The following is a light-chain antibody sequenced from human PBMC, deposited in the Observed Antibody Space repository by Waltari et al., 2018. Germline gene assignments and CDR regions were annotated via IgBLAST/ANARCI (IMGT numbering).Light chain of an antibody. J-gene: IGLJ1*01. CDR3: CSYVSNTYV. CDR1: TSDVWTYNL. CDR2: EGT. V-gene: IGLV2-23*01. Sequence: QSVLTQPPSVSGSPGQSITISCTGTTSDVWTYNLVSWYQQHPGKAPKLIIFEGTKRPSGVSNRFFASKSGNTASLTISGLQADDEADYHCCSYVSNTYVFGTGTKVTVL.